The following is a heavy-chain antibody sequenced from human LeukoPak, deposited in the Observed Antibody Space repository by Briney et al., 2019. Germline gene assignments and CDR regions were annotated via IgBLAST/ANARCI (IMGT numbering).Heavy chain of an antibody. V-gene: IGHV4-59*02. Sequence: LSCAASGFTVSSNYMSWIRQSPGKGLEWIGYIDPSGSASYNPSLKSRVTIFVDTSKNLFSLILTSVSASDTAIYYCARDHWLFSSKTWYYYGMDVWGQGTTVTVSS. D-gene: IGHD3-9*01. CDR2: IDPSGSA. CDR3: ARDHWLFSSKTWYYYGMDV. CDR1: GFTVSSNY. J-gene: IGHJ6*02.